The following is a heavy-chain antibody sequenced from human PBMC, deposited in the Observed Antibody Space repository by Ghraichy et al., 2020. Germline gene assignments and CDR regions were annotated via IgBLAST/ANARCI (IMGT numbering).Heavy chain of an antibody. J-gene: IGHJ1*01. Sequence: GESLNISCAASGFSFSSYGMHWVRQAPGKGLEWVAVIWYDGSSKFYGDSVKGRFTISRDNSKNTLYLQMNNLRAEDTAVYYCARGEKPSARAEYFQSWGQGTLVTVSS. CDR1: GFSFSSYG. D-gene: IGHD2-2*01. V-gene: IGHV3-33*01. CDR2: IWYDGSSK. CDR3: ARGEKPSARAEYFQS.